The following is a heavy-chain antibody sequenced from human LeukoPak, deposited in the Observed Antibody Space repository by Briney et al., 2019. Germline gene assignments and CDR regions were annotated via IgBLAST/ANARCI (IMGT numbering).Heavy chain of an antibody. CDR1: GFTFSSYA. D-gene: IGHD3-22*01. V-gene: IGHV3-30*04. CDR2: ISYDGSNK. Sequence: GGSLRLSCAASGFTFSSYAMHWVRQAPGKGLEWVAVISYDGSNKYYADSVKGRFTISRDNSKNTLYLQMNSLRAEDTAVYYCALDSSGYDAFDIWGQGTMVTVSS. J-gene: IGHJ3*02. CDR3: ALDSSGYDAFDI.